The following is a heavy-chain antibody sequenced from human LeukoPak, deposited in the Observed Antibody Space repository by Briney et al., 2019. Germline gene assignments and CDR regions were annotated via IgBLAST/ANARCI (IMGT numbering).Heavy chain of an antibody. J-gene: IGHJ5*02. Sequence: GGSLGLSCAASGFTFSSYWMSWVRQAPGKGLEWVANIKQDGSEKYYVDSVKGRFTISRDNAKNSLYLQMNSLRAEDTAVYYCARGGGFYDFWSGYLLNWFDPWGQGTLVTVSS. CDR1: GFTFSSYW. D-gene: IGHD3-3*01. V-gene: IGHV3-7*01. CDR2: IKQDGSEK. CDR3: ARGGGFYDFWSGYLLNWFDP.